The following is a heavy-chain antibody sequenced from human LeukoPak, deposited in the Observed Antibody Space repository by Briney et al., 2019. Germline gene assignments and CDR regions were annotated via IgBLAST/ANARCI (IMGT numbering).Heavy chain of an antibody. CDR3: ARGLRYLVWEVDD. Sequence: PGGSLRLSCAASGFSFSSYEMNWVRQAPGKGLEWVSYISSSGSTIYYADSVKGRFTISRDNAKNSLYLQMNSLRAEDTAVYYCARGLRYLVWEVDDWGQGTLVTVSS. D-gene: IGHD3-9*01. V-gene: IGHV3-48*03. CDR2: ISSSGSTI. J-gene: IGHJ4*02. CDR1: GFSFSSYE.